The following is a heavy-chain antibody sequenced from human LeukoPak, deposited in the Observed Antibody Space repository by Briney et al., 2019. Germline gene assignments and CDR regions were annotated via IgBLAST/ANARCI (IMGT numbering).Heavy chain of an antibody. V-gene: IGHV3-30-3*01. CDR1: GFTFSSYA. CDR3: ASSGGKSYGSGSYCRY. D-gene: IGHD3-10*01. J-gene: IGHJ4*02. Sequence: GGSLRLSCAASGFTFSSYAMHWVRQAPGKGLEWLAVISYDGSNKYHADSVRGRFTISRDNSKNTLYLQMNSLRAEDTAVYYCASSGGKSYGSGSYCRYWGQGSLVTVSS. CDR2: ISYDGSNK.